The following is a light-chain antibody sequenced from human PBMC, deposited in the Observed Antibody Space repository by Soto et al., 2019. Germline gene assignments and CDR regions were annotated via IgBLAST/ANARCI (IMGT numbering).Light chain of an antibody. Sequence: SALTQPASVSGSPGQSIAISCTGTRSDVGAYNYVSWYQQHPGKAPKLMISEVTNRPSGVSDRFSGSKSGNTASLTISGLQAEDEADYYCSSFTGRFTFVFGTGTKVTVL. CDR1: RSDVGAYNY. V-gene: IGLV2-14*01. CDR3: SSFTGRFTFV. J-gene: IGLJ1*01. CDR2: EVT.